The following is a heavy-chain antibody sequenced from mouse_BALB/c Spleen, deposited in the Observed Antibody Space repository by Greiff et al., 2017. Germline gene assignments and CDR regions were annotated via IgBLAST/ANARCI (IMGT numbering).Heavy chain of an antibody. CDR2: IRNKANGYTT. V-gene: IGHV7-3*02. Sequence: EVKLMESGGGLVQPGGSLRLSCATSGFTFTDYYMSWVRQPPGKALEWLGFIRNKANGYTTEYSASVKGRFTISRDNSQSILYLQMNTLRAEDSATYYCARDFGITTAHYAMDYWGQGTSVTVSS. J-gene: IGHJ4*01. CDR3: ARDFGITTAHYAMDY. CDR1: GFTFTDYY. D-gene: IGHD2-4*01.